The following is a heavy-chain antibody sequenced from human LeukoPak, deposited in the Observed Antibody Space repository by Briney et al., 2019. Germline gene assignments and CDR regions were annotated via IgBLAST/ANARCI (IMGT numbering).Heavy chain of an antibody. D-gene: IGHD2-2*02. CDR1: GGSISSYY. CDR2: IYYSGST. Sequence: SETLSLTCTVSGGSISSYYWSWIRQPPGKGLEWIGYIYYSGSTNYNPSLKSRVTISVDTSKNQFSLKLSSVTAADTAVYYCARQTLGYCSSTSCYSEYFQHWGQGTLVTVSS. V-gene: IGHV4-59*01. CDR3: ARQTLGYCSSTSCYSEYFQH. J-gene: IGHJ1*01.